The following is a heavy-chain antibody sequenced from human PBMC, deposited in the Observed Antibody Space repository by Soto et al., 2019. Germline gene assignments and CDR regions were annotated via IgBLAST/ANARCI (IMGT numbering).Heavy chain of an antibody. V-gene: IGHV4-59*08. CDR2: IYYSGST. CDR3: ATLYGSCFDD. CDR1: GGSIISYY. Sequence: SETLSLTCTVSGGSIISYYWSWIRQPPGKGLEWIGYIYYSGSTNYNPSLKRRVTISVDTSKNQFSLKLGSVTAADTAVYYCATLYGSCFDDWGQGALVTVSS. D-gene: IGHD3-10*01. J-gene: IGHJ4*02.